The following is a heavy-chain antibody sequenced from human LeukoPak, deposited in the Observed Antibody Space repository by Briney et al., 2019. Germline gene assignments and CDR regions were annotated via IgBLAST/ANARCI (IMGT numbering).Heavy chain of an antibody. Sequence: PSETLSLTCTVSGGSISSYYWSWIRQPPGKGLEWIGEINHSGSTNYNPSLKSRVTISVDTSKNQFSLKLSSVTAADTAVYYCARLGDQSAGHDYWGQGTLVTVSS. J-gene: IGHJ4*02. CDR1: GGSISSYY. D-gene: IGHD4-17*01. V-gene: IGHV4-34*01. CDR3: ARLGDQSAGHDY. CDR2: INHSGST.